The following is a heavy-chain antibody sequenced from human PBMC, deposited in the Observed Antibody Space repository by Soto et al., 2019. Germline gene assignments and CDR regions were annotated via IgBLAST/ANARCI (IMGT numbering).Heavy chain of an antibody. CDR2: LSYDGTKK. D-gene: IGHD3-10*02. CDR3: ATMGPGPILEDRFYYYVIDV. Sequence: QTQVVESGGGVVQPGTSLRLSCAASGFTFNYYGMHWVRQAPGNGLEWMAVLSYDGTKKHYADSIKGRFAISRDNSRNTVYLQLNSLRPEDTAVYYCATMGPGPILEDRFYYYVIDVWGQGTTVTVSS. CDR1: GFTFNYYG. J-gene: IGHJ6*02. V-gene: IGHV3-30*03.